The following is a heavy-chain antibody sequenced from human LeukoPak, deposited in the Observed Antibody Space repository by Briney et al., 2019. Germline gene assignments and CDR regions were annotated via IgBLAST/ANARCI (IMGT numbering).Heavy chain of an antibody. CDR1: GSTFSSYA. CDR2: ISYDGSNK. V-gene: IGHV3-30*04. D-gene: IGHD2-2*01. CDR3: ARDGEGCSSTSCYPGYNWFDP. J-gene: IGHJ5*02. Sequence: PGRSLRLSCAASGSTFSSYAMHWVRQAPGKGLEWVAVISYDGSNKYYADSVKGRFTISRDNSKNTLYLQMNSLRAEDTAVYYCARDGEGCSSTSCYPGYNWFDPWGQGTLVTVSS.